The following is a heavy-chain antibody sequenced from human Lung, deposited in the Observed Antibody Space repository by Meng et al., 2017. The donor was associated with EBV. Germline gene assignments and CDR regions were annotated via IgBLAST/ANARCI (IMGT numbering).Heavy chain of an antibody. D-gene: IGHD1-1*01. V-gene: IGHV1-2*04. CDR3: ARGRYELIWGLFDP. CDR2: INPNTGGT. CDR1: GYTFTGYY. Sequence: QVQLVQSGAEVKKPGASVKVSCKASGYTFTGYYIHWVRQAPGQGLEWMGWINPNTGGTKYAQKFQGWVTLTRDTSISTAYVELSRLRSDDTAVYYCARGRYELIWGLFDPWGQGTLVTVSS. J-gene: IGHJ5*02.